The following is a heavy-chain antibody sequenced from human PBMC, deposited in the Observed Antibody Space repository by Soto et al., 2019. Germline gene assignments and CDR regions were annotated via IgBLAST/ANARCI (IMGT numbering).Heavy chain of an antibody. D-gene: IGHD4-17*01. CDR3: ASDPTTVTDYNWFDP. J-gene: IGHJ5*02. CDR1: GFTFSSYS. Sequence: PGGSLRLSCAASGFTFSSYSMNWVRQAPGKGLEWVSSISSSSSYIYYADSVKGRFTISRDNAKNSLYLQMNSLRAEGTAVYYCASDPTTVTDYNWFDPWGQGTLVTVSS. V-gene: IGHV3-21*01. CDR2: ISSSSSYI.